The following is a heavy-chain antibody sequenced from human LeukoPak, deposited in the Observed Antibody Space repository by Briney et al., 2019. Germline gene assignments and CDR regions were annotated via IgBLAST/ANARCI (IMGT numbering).Heavy chain of an antibody. CDR2: ISSSSSYI. V-gene: IGHV3-21*01. J-gene: IGHJ6*03. CDR1: GFTFSSFS. CDR3: ARVKSGYSYGPHYYYYYYMDV. D-gene: IGHD5-18*01. Sequence: GGSLRLSCAASGFTFSSFSMNWVRQAPGKGLEWVSSISSSSSYIYYADSLKGRFTISRDNAKNSLYLQMNSLRAEDTAVYYCARVKSGYSYGPHYYYYYYMDVWGKGTTVTVSS.